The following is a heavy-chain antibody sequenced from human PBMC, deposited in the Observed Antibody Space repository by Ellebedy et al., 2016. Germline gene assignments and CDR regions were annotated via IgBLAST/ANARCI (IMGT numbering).Heavy chain of an antibody. CDR2: VYGSGVA. D-gene: IGHD6-19*01. J-gene: IGHJ4*02. CDR1: GASISSHY. V-gene: IGHV4-4*07. Sequence: SETLSLXXTVSGASISSHYWSWIRQPAGQGLEWLGRVYGSGVAHYNPSLESRVTMSEHTSKNQFSLRLTSVSAADTAIYYCARDDTDRSGCTGLDNWGQGTLVTVSS. CDR3: ARDDTDRSGCTGLDN.